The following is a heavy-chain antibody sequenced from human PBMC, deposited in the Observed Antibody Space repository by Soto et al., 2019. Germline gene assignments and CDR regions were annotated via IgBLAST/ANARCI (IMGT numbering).Heavy chain of an antibody. V-gene: IGHV1-69*13. Sequence: SVKGACKASGGTFSSYAISWVRQAPGQGLEWMGGIIPIFGTANYAQKFQGRVTITADESTSTAYMELSSLRSEDTAVYYCARVILGVRDHHSHYAMHVSGQAPTLTLSS. CDR3: ARVILGVRDHHSHYAMHV. J-gene: IGHJ6*02. CDR1: GGTFSSYA. D-gene: IGHD3-10*01. CDR2: IIPIFGTA.